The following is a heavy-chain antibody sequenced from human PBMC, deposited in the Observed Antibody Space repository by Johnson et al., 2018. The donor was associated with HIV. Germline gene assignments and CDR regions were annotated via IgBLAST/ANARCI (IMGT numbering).Heavy chain of an antibody. CDR1: GFTFDDYA. D-gene: IGHD3-22*01. J-gene: IGHJ3*02. CDR3: AKDSGITMIVPDAFDI. V-gene: IGHV3-9*01. CDR2: ISWNSGSI. Sequence: VQLVESGGGLVQPGRSLRLSCAASGFTFDDYAMHWVRQAPGKGLEWVSGISWNSGSIGYADSVKGRFTISRDNSKNTLYLQMNSLIAEDTAGYYCAKDSGITMIVPDAFDIWGQGTMVTVSS.